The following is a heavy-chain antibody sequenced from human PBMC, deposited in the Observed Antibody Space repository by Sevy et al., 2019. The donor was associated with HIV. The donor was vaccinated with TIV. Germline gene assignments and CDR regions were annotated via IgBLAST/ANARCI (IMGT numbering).Heavy chain of an antibody. J-gene: IGHJ4*02. Sequence: GRSLRLSCAASGFTFSSYAMSWVRQAPGKGLEWVSAISGSGGSTYYADSVKGRFTISRDNSKNTLYLQMNSLRAEDTAVYYCAKDREGEWKLDYFDYWGQGTLVTVSS. CDR1: GFTFSSYA. CDR2: ISGSGGST. CDR3: AKDREGEWKLDYFDY. D-gene: IGHD2-15*01. V-gene: IGHV3-23*01.